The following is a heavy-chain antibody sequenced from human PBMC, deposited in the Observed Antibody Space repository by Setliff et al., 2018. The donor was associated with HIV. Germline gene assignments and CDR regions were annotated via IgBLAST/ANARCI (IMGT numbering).Heavy chain of an antibody. V-gene: IGHV3-48*01. D-gene: IGHD3-16*02. Sequence: GGSLRLSCAASGFTFSTYSMNWVRQAPGKGLELVSYISGTSGTMYYADSVKGRFTISRDNAKNSLFLQMNSLTAEDTAAYYCARDPRASYLSYYYYHYLDVWGKGTTVTVSS. CDR1: GFTFSTYS. J-gene: IGHJ6*03. CDR2: ISGTSGTM. CDR3: ARDPRASYLSYYYYHYLDV.